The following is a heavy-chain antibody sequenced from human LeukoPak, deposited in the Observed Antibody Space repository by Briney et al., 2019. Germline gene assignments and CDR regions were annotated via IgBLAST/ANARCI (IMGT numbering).Heavy chain of an antibody. CDR1: GFTFSSYS. CDR3: ATEGLGYYYDSSGYWVH. Sequence: GGSLRLSCAASGFTFSSYSMNWVRQAPGRGLEWVSSISSSSYIYYADSVKGRFTISRDNAKNSLYLQMNSLRAEDTAVYYCATEGLGYYYDSSGYWVHWGQGTLVTVSS. V-gene: IGHV3-21*01. J-gene: IGHJ4*02. CDR2: ISSSSYI. D-gene: IGHD3-22*01.